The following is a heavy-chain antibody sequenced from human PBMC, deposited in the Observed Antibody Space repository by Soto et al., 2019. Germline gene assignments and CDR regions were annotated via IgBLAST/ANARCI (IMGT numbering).Heavy chain of an antibody. CDR3: ARGGWFCDY. J-gene: IGHJ4*02. CDR1: GFTFSSYS. V-gene: IGHV3-48*04. D-gene: IGHD6-19*01. CDR2: ISTSSTTI. Sequence: EVQLVESGGGLVQPGGSLRLSCAASGFTFSSYSMNWVRQAPGKGLEWVSYISTSSTTIYYADSVKGRFTISRDNAKNSLHLQMTSLRAEDTAVYYCARGGWFCDYWAQGTLVTVSS.